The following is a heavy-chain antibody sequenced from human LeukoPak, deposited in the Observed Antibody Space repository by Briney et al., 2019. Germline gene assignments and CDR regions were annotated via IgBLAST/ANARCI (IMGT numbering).Heavy chain of an antibody. CDR3: ARPGGVGYCSSTSCYGVRRYFDY. J-gene: IGHJ4*02. Sequence: SETLSLTCAVYGGSFSGYYWSWIRQPPGKGLEWIGEINHSGSTSYNPSLKSRVTISVDTSKNQFSLKLSSVTAADTAVYYCARPGGVGYCSSTSCYGVRRYFDYWGQGTLVTVSS. CDR2: INHSGST. D-gene: IGHD2-2*01. CDR1: GGSFSGYY. V-gene: IGHV4-34*01.